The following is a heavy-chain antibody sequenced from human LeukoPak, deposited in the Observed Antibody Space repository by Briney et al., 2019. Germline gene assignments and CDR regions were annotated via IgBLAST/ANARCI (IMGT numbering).Heavy chain of an antibody. CDR3: ARSIVATGYWYFDL. J-gene: IGHJ2*01. Sequence: SETLSLTCAVSGYSISSGYYWGWIRQPPGKGLEWIGSIYHSGSTYYNPSLKSRVTISVDTSKNQFSLKLSSVTAADTAVYYCARSIVATGYWYFDLWGRGTLVTVSS. D-gene: IGHD5-12*01. CDR2: IYHSGST. CDR1: GYSISSGYY. V-gene: IGHV4-38-2*01.